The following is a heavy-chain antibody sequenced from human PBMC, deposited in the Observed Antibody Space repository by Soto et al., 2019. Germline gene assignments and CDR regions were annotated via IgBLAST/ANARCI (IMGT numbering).Heavy chain of an antibody. D-gene: IGHD1-1*01. CDR3: ARVREPWTPGRANSNWFDP. Sequence: QVQLQESGPGLVKHSQTLSLTCTVSGGSISSGDYYCSWIRQPPGKGLDRIGYIYYSGSTYYNPSLKSRVTISVDTSKNQFSLKLSSVTAADTAVYYCARVREPWTPGRANSNWFDPWGQGTLVTVSS. V-gene: IGHV4-30-4*01. J-gene: IGHJ5*02. CDR2: IYYSGST. CDR1: GGSISSGDYY.